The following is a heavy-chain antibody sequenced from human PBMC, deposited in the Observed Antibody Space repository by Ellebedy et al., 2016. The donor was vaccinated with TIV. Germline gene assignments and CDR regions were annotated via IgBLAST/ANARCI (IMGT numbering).Heavy chain of an antibody. V-gene: IGHV3-7*03. CDR3: ARGNVVAGIDY. CDR2: INQHVSEK. Sequence: GESLKISCAASGFSFRNYWVNWVRQAPGEGLEWVADINQHVSEKHYVDSVKGRFAISRDNAKNSLYLQMNSLRGEDTAVYYCARGNVVAGIDYWGQGTLVTVSS. J-gene: IGHJ4*02. D-gene: IGHD6-19*01. CDR1: GFSFRNYW.